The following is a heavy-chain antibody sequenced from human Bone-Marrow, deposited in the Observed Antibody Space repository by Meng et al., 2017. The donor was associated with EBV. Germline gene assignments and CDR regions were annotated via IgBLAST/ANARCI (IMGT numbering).Heavy chain of an antibody. CDR2: IYYSRST. CDR1: GGSVSSGSYY. V-gene: IGHV4-61*01. D-gene: IGHD3-10*01. Sequence: QEYLQESVPGLVTPSAXXXXXRTGSGGSVSSGSYYWSWIRWPPGKGLEWIGYIYYSRSTNYNPTLKSRVTISVDTSKNQFSLKLSSVTAADTAVYYCARPYYYGSGGNYWGQGTLVTVSS. J-gene: IGHJ4*02. CDR3: ARPYYYGSGGNY.